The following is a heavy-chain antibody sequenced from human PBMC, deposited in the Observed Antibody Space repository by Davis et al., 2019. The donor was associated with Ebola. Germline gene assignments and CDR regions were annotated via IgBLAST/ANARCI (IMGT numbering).Heavy chain of an antibody. D-gene: IGHD6-19*01. Sequence: PGGSLRLSCAGSAFTFITYAMTWVRQAPGKGLEWVSRISGSGGDPHYADSVKGRFTISRDNSKNTLYLQMNSLRAEDTAVFYCAKRATVKVAGANYYNAMDVWGKGTTVTVSS. CDR1: AFTFITYA. V-gene: IGHV3-23*01. J-gene: IGHJ6*04. CDR2: ISGSGGDP. CDR3: AKRATVKVAGANYYNAMDV.